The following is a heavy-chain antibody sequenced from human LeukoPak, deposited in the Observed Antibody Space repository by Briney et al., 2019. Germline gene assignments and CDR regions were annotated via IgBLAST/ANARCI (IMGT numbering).Heavy chain of an antibody. CDR3: AKTQLRWTAGY. Sequence: GGSLRLSCAASGFTFSSYAMSWVRQAPGKGLEWVSAISGSGGSTYYADSVKGRFTIPRDNSKNTLYLQMNSLRAEDTAVYYCAKTQLRWTAGYWGQGTLVTVSS. CDR1: GFTFSSYA. CDR2: ISGSGGST. J-gene: IGHJ4*02. D-gene: IGHD4-23*01. V-gene: IGHV3-23*01.